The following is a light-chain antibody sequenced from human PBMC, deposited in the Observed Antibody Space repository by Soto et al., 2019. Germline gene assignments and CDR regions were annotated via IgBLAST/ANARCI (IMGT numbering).Light chain of an antibody. J-gene: IGKJ1*01. CDR2: GAA. CDR1: HSVSSSY. CDR3: QQYGSSPQT. Sequence: EIVLTQSPGTLSLSPGERATLSCRANHSVSSSYFAWYQQKPGQAPRLFIYGAASRATGIPDRFSGSGSGTDFTLTISRLEPEDFAVYYCQQYGSSPQTFGQGTKVEIK. V-gene: IGKV3-20*01.